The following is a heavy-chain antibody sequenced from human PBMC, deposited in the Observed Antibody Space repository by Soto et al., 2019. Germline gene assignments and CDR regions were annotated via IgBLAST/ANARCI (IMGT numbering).Heavy chain of an antibody. J-gene: IGHJ6*02. V-gene: IGHV3-72*01. CDR1: GFTSSDHY. CDR2: IRNKVNSYTT. D-gene: IGHD2-21*01. Sequence: EVQLVESGGGLVQPGGSLRLSCAASGFTSSDHYMDWVRQATGKGLEWVGRIRNKVNSYTTEYAAYVKGRFTGSSDDSKNSVYLQMNRLKTEDTAVYYCARHIPYHGKDVWGQGTTVTVSS. CDR3: ARHIPYHGKDV.